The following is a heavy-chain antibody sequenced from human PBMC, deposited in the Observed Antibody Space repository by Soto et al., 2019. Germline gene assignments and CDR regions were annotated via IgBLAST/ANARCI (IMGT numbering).Heavy chain of an antibody. CDR3: ARHVGVTGTRGFDY. D-gene: IGHD1-1*01. J-gene: IGHJ4*02. Sequence: QVQLQESGPGLVKPSGTLSLTCDVSGYSISSTYWWSWVRQSPLEGLEWIGEIYPTTGRANDNPSLRSRVTITTDSSTYQFSLNLRSVTAADTAVYYCARHVGVTGTRGFDYWGQGIPVSVSS. V-gene: IGHV4-4*02. CDR1: GYSISSTYW. CDR2: IYPTTGRA.